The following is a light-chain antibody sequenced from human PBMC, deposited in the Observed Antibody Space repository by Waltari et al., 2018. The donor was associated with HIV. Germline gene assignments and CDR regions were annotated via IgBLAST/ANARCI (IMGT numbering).Light chain of an antibody. CDR3: QTWDTGIQV. Sequence: QLVLTQSPSASASLGASVKLPCTLSSGPSSYAIAWHQQQPEKGPRYLMKLNSDGSHRKGDGIPDRFSGSSSGAERYLTISSLQSEDEADYYCQTWDTGIQVFGGGTKLTVL. J-gene: IGLJ2*01. V-gene: IGLV4-69*01. CDR1: SGPSSYA. CDR2: LNSDGSH.